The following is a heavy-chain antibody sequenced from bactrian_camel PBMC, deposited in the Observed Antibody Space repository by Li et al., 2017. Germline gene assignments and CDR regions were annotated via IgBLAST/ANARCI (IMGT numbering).Heavy chain of an antibody. Sequence: QVQLVESGGGSVQAGGSLTFSCTASGYTSDRYCMAWFRQSPHTSWLEREGVAAIGDGGRAISYADSAKGRFTISIDVAKKTLHLQMNSLKPEDTAMYYCAADRSCSYFGDQDVPMIGGSWGQGTQVTVS. CDR2: IGDGGRAI. J-gene: IGHJ4*01. V-gene: IGHV3S26*01. CDR3: AADRSCSYFGDQDVPMIGGS. D-gene: IGHD4*01. CDR1: GYTSDRYC.